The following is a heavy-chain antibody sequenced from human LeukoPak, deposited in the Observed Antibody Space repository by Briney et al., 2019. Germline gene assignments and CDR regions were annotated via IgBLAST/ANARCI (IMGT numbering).Heavy chain of an antibody. CDR3: ARGVVAARFWFDP. J-gene: IGHJ5*02. CDR2: IYYSGST. V-gene: IGHV4-59*01. D-gene: IGHD2-15*01. CDR1: GGSISSYY. Sequence: PSETLSLTCAVSGGSISSYYWSCIRQPPGKGLEWIGYIYYSGSTNYNPSLKSRVTISVDTSKNQFSLKLSSVTAADTAVYYCARGVVAARFWFDPWSQGTLVTVSS.